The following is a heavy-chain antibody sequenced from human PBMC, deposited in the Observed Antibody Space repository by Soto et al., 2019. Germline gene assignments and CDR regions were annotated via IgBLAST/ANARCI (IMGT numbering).Heavy chain of an antibody. CDR2: ISGSGDST. Sequence: EVQLLESGGGLVQPGGSLRLSCAASGFTFSSYAMSWVRQAPGKGLEWVSAISGSGDSTYYADSVKGRFTISRDNSKNTLYLQMNSLRAEDTAVYYCAKVISESDCSGGSCYQRGYYYYMDVWGKGTTVTVSS. CDR1: GFTFSSYA. V-gene: IGHV3-23*01. D-gene: IGHD2-15*01. J-gene: IGHJ6*03. CDR3: AKVISESDCSGGSCYQRGYYYYMDV.